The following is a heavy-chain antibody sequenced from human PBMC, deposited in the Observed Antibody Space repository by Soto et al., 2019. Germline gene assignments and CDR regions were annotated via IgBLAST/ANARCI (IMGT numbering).Heavy chain of an antibody. CDR1: GFTFSPYT. V-gene: IGHV3-30-3*01. CDR2: ISYDGSTE. J-gene: IGHJ4*02. CDR3: ARGGGFCGGDCYKGGIDY. Sequence: QVQLVESGGGVVQPGRSLRLSCAASGFTFSPYTMHWVRQAPGKGLEWVAVISYDGSTEYNPDSVKGRFTIFRDNPKNTVYLQMNSLRAEDTAIYYCARGGGFCGGDCYKGGIDYWGQGTLVTVSS. D-gene: IGHD2-21*02.